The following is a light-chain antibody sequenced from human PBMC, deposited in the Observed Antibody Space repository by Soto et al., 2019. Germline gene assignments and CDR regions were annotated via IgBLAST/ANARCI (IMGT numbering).Light chain of an antibody. J-gene: IGKJ5*01. CDR2: KAS. CDR3: QQLFDSPIT. V-gene: IGKV1-5*03. Sequence: IQMTQSPSTLSGSVGDRVTITCRASQTISSWLAWYQQKPGKAPKLLIYKASTLKSGVPSRFSGSGSGTEFSLTITSLQPEDFATYYCQQLFDSPITFGQGTRLEIK. CDR1: QTISSW.